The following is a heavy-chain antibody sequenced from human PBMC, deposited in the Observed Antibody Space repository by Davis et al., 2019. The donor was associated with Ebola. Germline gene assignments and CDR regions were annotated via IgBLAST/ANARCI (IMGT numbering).Heavy chain of an antibody. CDR3: ARDLWGLMVQGVPLDY. V-gene: IGHV3-33*08. D-gene: IGHD3-10*01. CDR2: IWYDGSNK. Sequence: PGGSLRLSCAASGFTFSGSAMHWVRQAPGKGLEWVAVIWYDGSNKYYADSVKGRFTISRDNSKNTLYLQMNSLRAEDTAVYYCARDLWGLMVQGVPLDYWGQGPWSPSPQ. CDR1: GFTFSGSA. J-gene: IGHJ4*02.